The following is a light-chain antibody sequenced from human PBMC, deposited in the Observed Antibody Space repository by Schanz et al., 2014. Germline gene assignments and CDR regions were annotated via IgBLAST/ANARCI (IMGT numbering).Light chain of an antibody. CDR3: SSYTSSTTWV. V-gene: IGLV2-14*03. CDR1: SSDIGAHNY. Sequence: QSALTQPASVSGSPGQSITIFCTGTSSDIGAHNYVSWYQQHPGKAPKLIVYDVHDRPSGVSYRFSGSKSGYTASLTISGLQVEDGADYYCSSYTSSTTWVFGGGTKLTVL. J-gene: IGLJ3*02. CDR2: DVH.